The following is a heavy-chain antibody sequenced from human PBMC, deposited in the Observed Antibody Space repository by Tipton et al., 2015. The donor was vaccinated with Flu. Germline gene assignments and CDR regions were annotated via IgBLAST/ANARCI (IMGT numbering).Heavy chain of an antibody. CDR2: ISRSGSYT. CDR3: AREYNYSTEYFHP. D-gene: IGHD3-16*01. Sequence: SLRLSCAASGFTFSSYSMNWVRQAPGKGPEWVSAISRSGSYTYYADSVKGRFTVSRDNHKSTTYLQRDSLRVEDTATYSCAREYNYSTEYFHPWGQGTMVRVSS. V-gene: IGHV3-21*06. J-gene: IGHJ1*01. CDR1: GFTFSSYS.